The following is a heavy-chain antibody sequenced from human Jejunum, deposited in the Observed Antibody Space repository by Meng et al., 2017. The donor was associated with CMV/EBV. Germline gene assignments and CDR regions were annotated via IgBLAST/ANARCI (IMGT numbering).Heavy chain of an antibody. J-gene: IGHJ6*02. CDR3: ATKNTIFGVGRDYYGMDV. CDR2: IIPIFGTA. D-gene: IGHD3-3*01. V-gene: IGHV1-69*05. CDR1: SYA. Sequence: SYAISWVRQAPGQGLEWMGGIIPIFGTANYAQKFQGRVTITTDESTSTAYMELSSLRSEDTAVYYCATKNTIFGVGRDYYGMDVWGQGTTVTVSS.